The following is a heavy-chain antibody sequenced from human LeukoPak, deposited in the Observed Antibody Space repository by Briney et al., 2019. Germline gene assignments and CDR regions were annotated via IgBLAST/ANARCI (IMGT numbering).Heavy chain of an antibody. CDR3: ARDPVTTWGYFDY. CDR1: GFTFSSYW. CDR2: INSDGSST. Sequence: GGSLRLSCAASGFTFSSYWMHWVRQAPGKGLVWVSRINSDGSSTSYAGSVKGRFTISRDKAKNTVYLQVNSLRSEDTAVYYCARDPVTTWGYFDYWGQGTLVTVSS. V-gene: IGHV3-74*01. D-gene: IGHD4-17*01. J-gene: IGHJ4*02.